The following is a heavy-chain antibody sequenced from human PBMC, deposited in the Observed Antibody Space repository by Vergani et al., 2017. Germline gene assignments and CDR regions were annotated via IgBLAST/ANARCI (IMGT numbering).Heavy chain of an antibody. CDR2: ISSSSSPI. CDR3: VEDHMGASFVGTNHNDY. J-gene: IGHJ4*02. Sequence: EVQLVESGGGLVQRGGSLRLSCAASGFTFSSYSMNWVRQAPGKGLEWVSYISSSSSPIYYADSVQGRFTISRDNAKNSLYLQMNSLRAEDTAVYYCVEDHMGASFVGTNHNDYWGQGTLVTVSS. D-gene: IGHD1-26*01. V-gene: IGHV3-48*01. CDR1: GFTFSSYS.